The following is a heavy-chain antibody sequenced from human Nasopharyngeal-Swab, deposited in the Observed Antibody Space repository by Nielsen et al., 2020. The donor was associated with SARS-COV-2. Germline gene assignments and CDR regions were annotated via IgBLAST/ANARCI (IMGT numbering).Heavy chain of an antibody. Sequence: GGSLRLSCAASGFTFSSYSMNWVRQAPGKGLEWVSYISSSSSTIYYADSVKGRFTISRDNAKNSLYLQMNSLRDEDTAVYYCARVRHDFWSGYNYYYYGMGVWGQGTTVTVSS. D-gene: IGHD3-3*01. V-gene: IGHV3-48*02. CDR1: GFTFSSYS. CDR2: ISSSSSTI. CDR3: ARVRHDFWSGYNYYYYGMGV. J-gene: IGHJ6*02.